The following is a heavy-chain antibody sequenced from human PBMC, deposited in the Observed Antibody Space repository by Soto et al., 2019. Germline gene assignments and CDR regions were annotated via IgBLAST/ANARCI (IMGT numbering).Heavy chain of an antibody. V-gene: IGHV3-23*01. J-gene: IGHJ5*01. CDR3: AKDTRYADYVRWFDS. CDR1: GFTFSSYA. Sequence: EVHLLESGGGLVQPGGSLRLSCTASGFTFSSYAMTWVRQAPGRGLEGVSGITASGGRTYYADSVKGRFTISRDNSKSTLYLQMNSLRAEDTAVYYCAKDTRYADYVRWFDSWGQGTLVTXSS. D-gene: IGHD4-17*01. CDR2: ITASGGRT.